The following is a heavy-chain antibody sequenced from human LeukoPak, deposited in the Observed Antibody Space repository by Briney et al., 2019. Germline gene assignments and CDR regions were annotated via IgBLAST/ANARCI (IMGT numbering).Heavy chain of an antibody. Sequence: ASVKVSCKASGYSSSGYYIHWVRQAPEQGLWWRGWINPNSGATNYAQKFHGTVTMTRDTSTSTAYMELTRLKSDDTGIYYCARDQNYFDSTAYYGIDCWGQGTRVTVSS. CDR1: GYSSSGYY. D-gene: IGHD3-22*01. CDR3: ARDQNYFDSTAYYGIDC. CDR2: INPNSGAT. V-gene: IGHV1-2*02. J-gene: IGHJ4*02.